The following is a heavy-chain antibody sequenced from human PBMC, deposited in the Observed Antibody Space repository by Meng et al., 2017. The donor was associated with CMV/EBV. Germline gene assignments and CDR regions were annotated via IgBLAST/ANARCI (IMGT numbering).Heavy chain of an antibody. V-gene: IGHV1-58*01. CDR2: IVVGSGNT. Sequence: SVKVSCKASGFTFTSSAVQWVRQARGQRLEWIGWIVVGSGNTNYAQKFQERVTITRDMSTSTAYMELSSLRSEDTTVYYCAAVFRYSSGWYVDYWGQGTLVTVSS. CDR1: GFTFTSSA. J-gene: IGHJ4*02. CDR3: AAVFRYSSGWYVDY. D-gene: IGHD6-19*01.